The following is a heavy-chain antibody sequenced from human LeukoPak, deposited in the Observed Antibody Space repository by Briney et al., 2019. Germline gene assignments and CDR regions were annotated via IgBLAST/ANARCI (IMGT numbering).Heavy chain of an antibody. CDR1: EFTFNNAW. J-gene: IGHJ4*02. V-gene: IGHV3-15*01. Sequence: PGGSLRLSCAASEFTFNNAWMSWVRQAPGKGLERVGRVKSDTDGGTTDYAAPVKGRFTISRDDSKNMVYLQMNSLRTDDTAVYYCTAGTGHSDHDYWDQGTLVTVSS. CDR3: TAGTGHSDHDY. D-gene: IGHD5-12*01. CDR2: VKSDTDGGTT.